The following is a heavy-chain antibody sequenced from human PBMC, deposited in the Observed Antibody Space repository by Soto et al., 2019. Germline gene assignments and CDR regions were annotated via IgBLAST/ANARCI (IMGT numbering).Heavy chain of an antibody. CDR2: ISWNSGSI. CDR1: GFTFDDYA. J-gene: IGHJ3*02. D-gene: IGHD3-22*01. Sequence: VQLVESGGGLVQPGRSLRLSCAASGFTFDDYAMHWVRQAPGKGLEWVSGISWNSGSIGYADSVKGRFTISRDNAKNSLYLQMNSLRAEDTALYYCAKDRGYDSSGYPDAFDIWGQGTMVTVSS. CDR3: AKDRGYDSSGYPDAFDI. V-gene: IGHV3-9*01.